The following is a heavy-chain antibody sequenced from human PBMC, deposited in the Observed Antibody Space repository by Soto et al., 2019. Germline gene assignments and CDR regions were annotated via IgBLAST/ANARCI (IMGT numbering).Heavy chain of an antibody. J-gene: IGHJ4*02. Sequence: ASVKVSCKASGYTFTSYYMHWVRQAPGQGLEWMGIINPSGGSTSYAQKFQGRVTMTRDTSTSTVYMELSSLRSEDTAVYYCARDHRYYGISGYYYPIGYWGQGTLVTVPQ. CDR1: GYTFTSYY. CDR2: INPSGGST. V-gene: IGHV1-46*01. D-gene: IGHD3-22*01. CDR3: ARDHRYYGISGYYYPIGY.